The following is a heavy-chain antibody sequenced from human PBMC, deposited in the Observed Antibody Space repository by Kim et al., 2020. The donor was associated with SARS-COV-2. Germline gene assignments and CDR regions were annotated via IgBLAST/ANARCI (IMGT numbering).Heavy chain of an antibody. Sequence: SETLSLTCAVYGGSFSGYYWSWIRQPPGKGLEWIGEINHSGSTNYNPSLKSRVTISVDTSKNQFSLKLSSVTAADTAVYYCARGHGSGSYYGYWGQGTL. V-gene: IGHV4-34*01. J-gene: IGHJ4*02. D-gene: IGHD3-10*01. CDR3: ARGHGSGSYYGY. CDR1: GGSFSGYY. CDR2: INHSGST.